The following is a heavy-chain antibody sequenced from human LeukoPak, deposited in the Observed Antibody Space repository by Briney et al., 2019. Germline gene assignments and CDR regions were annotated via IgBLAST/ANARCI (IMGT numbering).Heavy chain of an antibody. CDR2: ISSSTGFT. Sequence: PGGSLRLSCAPFGFTFSDYYMSWIRQAHGKGLEWVSYISSSTGFTNYGDSVRGRFTISRDNAENVLYLHMDSLRAEDTGVYYCARVGQDYYYGMDVWGQGTTVTVSS. V-gene: IGHV3-11*06. CDR1: GFTFSDYY. CDR3: ARVGQDYYYGMDV. J-gene: IGHJ6*02.